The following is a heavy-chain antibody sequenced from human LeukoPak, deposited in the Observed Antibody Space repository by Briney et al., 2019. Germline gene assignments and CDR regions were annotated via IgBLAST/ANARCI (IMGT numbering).Heavy chain of an antibody. CDR3: ARGNMVRGVIYSSRYGMDV. CDR1: GFTFSSYG. V-gene: IGHV3-33*01. J-gene: IGHJ6*02. D-gene: IGHD3-10*01. CDR2: IWYDGSNK. Sequence: GGSLRLSCAASGFTFSSYGMHWVRQAPGKGLEWVAVIWYDGSNKYYADSVKGRFTISRDNSKNTLYLQMNSLRAEDTAVYYCARGNMVRGVIYSSRYGMDVWGQGTTVTVSS.